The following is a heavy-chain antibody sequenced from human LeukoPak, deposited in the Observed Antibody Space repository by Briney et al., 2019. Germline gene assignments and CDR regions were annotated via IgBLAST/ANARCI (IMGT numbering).Heavy chain of an antibody. CDR3: ARESEESFDY. CDR2: IVGSGSSI. CDR1: VFTFSPYA. J-gene: IGHJ4*02. V-gene: IGHV3-21*01. Sequence: GSLRLSCAASVFTFSPYAMNWVRQAPGKGLEWVSSIVGSGSSIYYAASVKGRFTISRDNAKNSLYLQMNSLRAEDTAVYYCARESEESFDYWGQGTLVTVSS.